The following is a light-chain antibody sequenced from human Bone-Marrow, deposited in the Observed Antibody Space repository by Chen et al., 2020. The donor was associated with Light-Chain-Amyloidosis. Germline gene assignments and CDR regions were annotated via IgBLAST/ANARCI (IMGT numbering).Light chain of an antibody. CDR1: QSLVYSDGNTY. Sequence: DVEMTQSPLSLPVTLGQPASISCRSSQSLVYSDGNTYLNWCQQRPGQSPRRLMYKVSNRDSGVPDRFSGSGSGTDFTLKISRVEAEDVGVYYCMRGTHWPWTFGQGTKVEIK. CDR3: MRGTHWPWT. CDR2: KVS. V-gene: IGKV2-30*01. J-gene: IGKJ1*01.